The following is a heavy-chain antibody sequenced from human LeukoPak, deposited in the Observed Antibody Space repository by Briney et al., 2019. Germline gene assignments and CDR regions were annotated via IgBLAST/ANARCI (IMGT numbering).Heavy chain of an antibody. CDR2: IYTTGST. D-gene: IGHD3-10*02. CDR1: GGSIRSYY. CDR3: ARGRDGFMSDFDS. V-gene: IGHV4-4*07. Sequence: SETLSLTCTVSGGSIRSYYWNWIRQPAGKGLEWIGRIYTTGSTYYNPSLKSRVTMSVDTSRNQFSLKLRSLTAADTAVYYCARGRDGFMSDFDSWGQGTLVTVSS. J-gene: IGHJ4*02.